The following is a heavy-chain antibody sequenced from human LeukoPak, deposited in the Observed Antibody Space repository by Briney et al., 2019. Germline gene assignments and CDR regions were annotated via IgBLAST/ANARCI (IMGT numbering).Heavy chain of an antibody. V-gene: IGHV3-30*18. CDR3: ANGDSGSYSFVY. Sequence: PGRSLRLSCAASGFTFSSYAMHWVRQAPGKGLEWVAIISYDVTNKFYADTVKGRFTISRDNSKNTLYLQMNSLRTEDTAVYYCANGDSGSYSFVYWGQGTLVTVSS. CDR2: ISYDVTNK. J-gene: IGHJ4*02. CDR1: GFTFSSYA. D-gene: IGHD1-26*01.